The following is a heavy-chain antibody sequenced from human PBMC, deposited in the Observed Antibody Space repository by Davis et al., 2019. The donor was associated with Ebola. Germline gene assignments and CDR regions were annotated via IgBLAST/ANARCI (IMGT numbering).Heavy chain of an antibody. CDR2: IYSGGST. CDR1: GFTVSSNY. Sequence: GESLKISCAASGFTVSSNYMSWVRQAPGKGLEWVSVIYSGGSTYYADSVKGRFTISRDNSKNTLYLQMNSLRAEDTAVYYCARGFTAMVTATDVWGQGTTVTVSS. V-gene: IGHV3-53*01. CDR3: ARGFTAMVTATDV. D-gene: IGHD5-18*01. J-gene: IGHJ6*02.